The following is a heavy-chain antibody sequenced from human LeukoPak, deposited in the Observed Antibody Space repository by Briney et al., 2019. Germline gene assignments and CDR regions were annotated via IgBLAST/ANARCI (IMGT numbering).Heavy chain of an antibody. CDR1: GYTFTSYD. V-gene: IGHV1-8*03. D-gene: IGHD4-23*01. CDR2: MNPNSGNT. CDR3: ARGGSTVVTPRYFDY. Sequence: ASVKVSCKASGYTFTSYDINWVRQATGQGLEWMGWMNPNSGNTGYAQKFQGRVTITRNTSISTAYMELSSLRSEDTAVYYCARGGSTVVTPRYFDYWGQGTLVTVSS. J-gene: IGHJ4*02.